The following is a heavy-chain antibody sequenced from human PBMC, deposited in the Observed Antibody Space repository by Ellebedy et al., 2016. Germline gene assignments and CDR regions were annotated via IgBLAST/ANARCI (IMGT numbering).Heavy chain of an antibody. CDR3: ARLYCGGDCYRDYYFDY. CDR2: ISAYNGNT. Sequence: ASVKVSXKASGYTFTSYGISWVRQAPGQGLEWMGWISAYNGNTNYAQKLQGRVTMTTDTSTSTAYMELRSLRSDDTAVYYCARLYCGGDCYRDYYFDYWGQGTLVTVSS. CDR1: GYTFTSYG. J-gene: IGHJ4*02. D-gene: IGHD2-21*02. V-gene: IGHV1-18*04.